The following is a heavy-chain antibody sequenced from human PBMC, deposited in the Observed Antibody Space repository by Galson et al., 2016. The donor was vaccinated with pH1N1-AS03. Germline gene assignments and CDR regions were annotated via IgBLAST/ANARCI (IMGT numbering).Heavy chain of an antibody. CDR3: VRGSGYYFDS. D-gene: IGHD3-3*01. J-gene: IGHJ4*02. CDR1: GLTLRTYD. CDR2: NRYYGSSE. V-gene: IGHV3-33*01. Sequence: SLRLSCAASGLTLRTYDMHWVRQAPGKGLEWVGINRYYGSSEYYGDSMKGRISISRDNSQNTISLQMNSLRVEDTAVYYCVRGSGYYFDSWGQGTLVIVSS.